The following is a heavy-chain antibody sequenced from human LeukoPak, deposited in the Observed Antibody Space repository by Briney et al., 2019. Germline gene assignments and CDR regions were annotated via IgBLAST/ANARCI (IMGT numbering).Heavy chain of an antibody. V-gene: IGHV4-39*01. CDR2: YSGST. CDR3: ARSSYGAGSKPYWVDY. D-gene: IGHD3-10*01. J-gene: IGHJ4*02. Sequence: SETLSLTCTVSGDSISTYYWAWIRQPPGKGLEYIGSYSGSTYNNPSLKSRVTISVDTSKKQFSLKLGSVTAADTAVYFCARSSYGAGSKPYWVDYWGQGTLVTVSS. CDR1: GDSISTYY.